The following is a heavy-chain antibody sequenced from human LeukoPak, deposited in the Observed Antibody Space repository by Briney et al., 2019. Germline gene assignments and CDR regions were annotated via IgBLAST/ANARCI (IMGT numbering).Heavy chain of an antibody. CDR2: IYYSGST. D-gene: IGHD3-10*01. J-gene: IGHJ4*02. CDR1: GGSISSYY. Sequence: SETLSPTCTVSGGSISSYYWSWIRQPPGKGLEWFGYIYYSGSTNYNPSLKSRVTISVDTSKNQFSLKLSSVTAADTALYYCAKHYMGSSYNHSLDCWGQGTLVTVSS. CDR3: AKHYMGSSYNHSLDC. V-gene: IGHV4-59*08.